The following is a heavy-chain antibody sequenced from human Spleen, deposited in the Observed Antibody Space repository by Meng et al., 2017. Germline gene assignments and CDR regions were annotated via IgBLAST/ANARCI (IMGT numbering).Heavy chain of an antibody. Sequence: GESLKISCAASGFTVGSNYMNWVRQAPGKGLEWVSVIYSGGSTDYADSVKGRFTISRDNAKSSLYLQMNSLRAEDTGLYYCAKGVTGSFDSWGQGTLVTVSS. CDR2: IYSGGST. CDR3: AKGVTGSFDS. CDR1: GFTVGSNY. V-gene: IGHV3-53*05. D-gene: IGHD3-9*01. J-gene: IGHJ4*02.